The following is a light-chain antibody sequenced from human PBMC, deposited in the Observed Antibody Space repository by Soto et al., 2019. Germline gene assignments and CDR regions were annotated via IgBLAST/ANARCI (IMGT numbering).Light chain of an antibody. V-gene: IGKV4-1*01. J-gene: IGKJ4*01. CDR1: QSVFYSSNSKNY. Sequence: DIVMTQSPDSLAVSLGERATINCKSSQSVFYSSNSKNYLAWYQQKPGQPPKLLIYWASARESGVPDRFSGSGSGPDFTLTISSLQAEDVAVYFCQQYFSSPPTFGGGTKVEIK. CDR3: QQYFSSPPT. CDR2: WAS.